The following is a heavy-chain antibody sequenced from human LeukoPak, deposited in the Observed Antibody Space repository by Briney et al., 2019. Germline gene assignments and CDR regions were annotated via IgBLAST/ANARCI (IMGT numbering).Heavy chain of an antibody. CDR2: ISYDGGYE. J-gene: IGHJ4*02. CDR3: ARQDAAEHLPSHIQLWLPGY. CDR1: GFTFTSYA. V-gene: IGHV3-30*04. D-gene: IGHD5-18*01. Sequence: GGSLRLSCAASGFTFTSYAMHWVRQAPGKGLEWVAIISYDGGYEYYADSVKGRFTISRDNSKNTLYLQMNSLRPEDTAVYYCARQDAAEHLPSHIQLWLPGYWGQGTLVTVSS.